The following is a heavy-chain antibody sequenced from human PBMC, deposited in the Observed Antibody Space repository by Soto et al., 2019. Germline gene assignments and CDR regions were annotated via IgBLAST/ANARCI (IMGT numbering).Heavy chain of an antibody. Sequence: QVQLVQSGAEVKKPGASVKVSCKASGYTFTDFYMHWVRQAPGQGLEWMGWFTPNSGGTNYAQKFQGRVTMTMDTSISTAYMELSRLRSDDTAVYYCARDSYSRTSGGGNCFDPWGQGTLVTVSS. CDR2: FTPNSGGT. J-gene: IGHJ5*02. D-gene: IGHD6-6*01. V-gene: IGHV1-2*02. CDR3: ARDSYSRTSGGGNCFDP. CDR1: GYTFTDFY.